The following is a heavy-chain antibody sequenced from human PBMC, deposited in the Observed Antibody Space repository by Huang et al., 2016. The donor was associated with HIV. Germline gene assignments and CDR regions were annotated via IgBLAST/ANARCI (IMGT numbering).Heavy chain of an antibody. V-gene: IGHV3-48*01. CDR1: GYTFRTYS. D-gene: IGHD3-22*01. Sequence: EVQLVESGGGLAQPGGSLRLSCVASGYTFRTYSMNWVRQDPGKVLEWVSYISKTSGATSYAESVKGRFTVSRDNVKNSLYLQMNRLRVEDTAMYYCVRDSSSGLQLRYWGQGALVIVS. CDR3: VRDSSSGLQLRY. CDR2: ISKTSGAT. J-gene: IGHJ4*02.